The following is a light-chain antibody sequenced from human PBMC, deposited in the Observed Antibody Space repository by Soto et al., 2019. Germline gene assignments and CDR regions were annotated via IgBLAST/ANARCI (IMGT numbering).Light chain of an antibody. J-gene: IGLJ1*01. CDR1: ISDVGGYNH. Sequence: GSISDVGGYNHVSWYQQHPGKAPKLLIYEVTKRPSGVPARFSGSKSGNTASLTVSGLQGDDEADYYCVSYTTSASYVFGTGTKLTVL. V-gene: IGLV2-8*01. CDR2: EVT. CDR3: VSYTTSASYV.